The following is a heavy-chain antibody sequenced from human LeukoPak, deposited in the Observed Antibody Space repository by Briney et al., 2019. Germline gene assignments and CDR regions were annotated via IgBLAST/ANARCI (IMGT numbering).Heavy chain of an antibody. V-gene: IGHV3-48*01. CDR2: ISSSSSTI. J-gene: IGHJ6*03. CDR3: AKTLGYCSGGSCYGGYYHYMDV. D-gene: IGHD2-15*01. Sequence: PGGSLRLSCAASGFTFSSYSMNWVRQAPGKGLEWVSYISSSSSTIYYADSVKGRFTISRDNAKNSLYLQMNSLRAEDTAVYYCAKTLGYCSGGSCYGGYYHYMDVWGKGTTVTISS. CDR1: GFTFSSYS.